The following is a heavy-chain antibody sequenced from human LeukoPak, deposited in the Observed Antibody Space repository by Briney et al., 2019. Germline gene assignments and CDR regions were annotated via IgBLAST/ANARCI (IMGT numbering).Heavy chain of an antibody. CDR2: ISYDGNTI. V-gene: IGHV3-30-3*01. CDR3: ARNNGMDV. CDR1: EFTFSNYA. Sequence: GGSLRLSCAASEFTFSNYALHWVRQAPGKGLQWVAVISYDGNTIHYADSVKGRFIISRDTSKNTLYLQMNSLRAEDTALYHCARNNGMDVWGQGTTVIVSS. J-gene: IGHJ6*02.